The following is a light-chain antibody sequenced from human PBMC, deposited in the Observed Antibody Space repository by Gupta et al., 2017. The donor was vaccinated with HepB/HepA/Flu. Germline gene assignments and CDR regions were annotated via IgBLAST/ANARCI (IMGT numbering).Light chain of an antibody. J-gene: IGLJ2*01. V-gene: IGLV1-47*01. CDR2: RNN. CDR3: AAWDDSLSAVV. CDR1: SASFGGNY. Sequence: QSVLTQPPSASRTPGQSVTFSCSGSSASFGGNYVYWYQQLPGTAPKRLIYRNNQRPSGVPGRFSGCKSGTSASVAISGLRSEDEADYYCAAWDDSLSAVVFGGGTELTV.